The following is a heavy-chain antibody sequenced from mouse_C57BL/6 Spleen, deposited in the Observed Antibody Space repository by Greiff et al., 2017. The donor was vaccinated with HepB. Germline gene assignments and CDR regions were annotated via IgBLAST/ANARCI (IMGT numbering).Heavy chain of an antibody. CDR2: IDPSDSET. J-gene: IGHJ3*01. D-gene: IGHD2-2*01. CDR3: ARGDYYGYDDPFAY. V-gene: IGHV1-52*01. Sequence: VQLQQPGAELVRPGSSVKLSCKASGYTFTSYWMHWVKQRPIQGLEWIGNIDPSDSETHYNQKFKDKATLTVDKSSSTAYMQLSSLTSEDSAVYYCARGDYYGYDDPFAYWGQGTLVTVSA. CDR1: GYTFTSYW.